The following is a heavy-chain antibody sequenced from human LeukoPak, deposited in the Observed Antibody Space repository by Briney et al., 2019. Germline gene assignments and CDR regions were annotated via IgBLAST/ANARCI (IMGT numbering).Heavy chain of an antibody. CDR3: ARGGIVGATFWFDP. Sequence: SETLSLTCTVSNDSISSGDYYWNWIRQPPGKGLEWIGYIFHRGGTSYNPSLKSRILFSVDTSQNQFSLKLNSVTAADTAVYYCARGGIVGATFWFDPWGQGTLVTVSS. CDR2: IFHRGGT. V-gene: IGHV4-30-4*01. J-gene: IGHJ5*02. CDR1: NDSISSGDYY. D-gene: IGHD1-26*01.